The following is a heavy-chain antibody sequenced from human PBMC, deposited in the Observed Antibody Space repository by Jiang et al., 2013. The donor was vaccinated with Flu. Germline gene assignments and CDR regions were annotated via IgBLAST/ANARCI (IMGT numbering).Heavy chain of an antibody. J-gene: IGHJ6*02. CDR3: ARDLVVAATSYYYGMDV. Sequence: DGSNKYYADSVKGRFTISRDNSKNTLYLQMNSLRAEDTAVYYCARDLVVAATSYYYGMDVWGQGTTVTVSS. D-gene: IGHD2-15*01. V-gene: IGHV3-33*01. CDR2: DGSNK.